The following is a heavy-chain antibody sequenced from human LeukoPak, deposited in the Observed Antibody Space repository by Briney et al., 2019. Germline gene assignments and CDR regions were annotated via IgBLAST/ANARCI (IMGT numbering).Heavy chain of an antibody. J-gene: IGHJ4*02. V-gene: IGHV3-11*04. Sequence: KAGGSLRLSCAASGFTFSDYYMNWIRQAPGKGLEWVSYISSSGSSIYYADSVKGRFTSSRDNAKNSLYLQMNSLRAEDTAVYYCAAKGNGYTGTYVFAHWGRGTLVTVSS. CDR2: ISSSGSSI. CDR3: AAKGNGYTGTYVFAH. D-gene: IGHD5-12*01. CDR1: GFTFSDYY.